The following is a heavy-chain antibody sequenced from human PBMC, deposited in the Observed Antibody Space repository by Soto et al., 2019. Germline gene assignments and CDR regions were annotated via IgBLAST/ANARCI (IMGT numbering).Heavy chain of an antibody. V-gene: IGHV4-4*02. CDR2: IYHSGST. D-gene: IGHD3-16*01. CDR1: GGSISSSYW. CDR3: ARDQGGGAQSGFDY. Sequence: QVRLQESGPGLVKPSGTLSLTCAVSGGSISSSYWWSWVRQPPGKGLEWIGEIYHSGSTNYNPSLRSRVTISVDKSTNQFSLKLSSVTAADTAVYYCARDQGGGAQSGFDYWGQGTLVTVSS. J-gene: IGHJ4*02.